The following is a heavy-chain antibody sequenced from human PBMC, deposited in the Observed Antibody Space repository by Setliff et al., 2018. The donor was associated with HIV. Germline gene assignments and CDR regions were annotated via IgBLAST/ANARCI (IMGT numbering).Heavy chain of an antibody. Sequence: ASVKVSCKASGYTFTSYAMHWVRQAPGQRLEWMGWINAGNGNTKYSQKFQGRVTITRDTSASTAYMELSSLRSEDTAVYYCARARLWFGEVRGHYYFDYWGQGTLVTVSS. CDR2: INAGNGNT. CDR3: ARARLWFGEVRGHYYFDY. V-gene: IGHV1-3*01. J-gene: IGHJ4*02. CDR1: GYTFTSYA. D-gene: IGHD3-10*01.